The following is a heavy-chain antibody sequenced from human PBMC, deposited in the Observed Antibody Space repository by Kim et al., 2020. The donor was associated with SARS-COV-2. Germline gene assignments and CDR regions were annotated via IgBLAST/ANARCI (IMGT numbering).Heavy chain of an antibody. CDR2: INSGSSK. CDR1: GFTFSSYN. D-gene: IGHD2-21*01. CDR3: AREDGTSRHYIFDY. Sequence: GGSLRLSCAASGFTFSSYNMNWVRQAPGKGLEWVSAINSGSSKFYYAAAKNRCTITSSNNTNNPHHQKNNLRTDETTAVYYCAREDGTSRHYIFDYYGQG. V-gene: IGHV3-53*01. J-gene: IGHJ4*02.